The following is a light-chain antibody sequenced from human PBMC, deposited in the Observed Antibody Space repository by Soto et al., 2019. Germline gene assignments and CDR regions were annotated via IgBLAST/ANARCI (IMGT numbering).Light chain of an antibody. V-gene: IGKV1-27*01. CDR1: LGISKS. Sequence: DVQMTQSPSSLSASIGDRVTITCRASLGISKSLAWYQQQPGKVPKLLIYAASTLQSGVPSRFSGSGSGTSFTLTISSLQPEDVATYYCQNYDRAPFTFGPGTKVDIK. J-gene: IGKJ3*01. CDR2: AAS. CDR3: QNYDRAPFT.